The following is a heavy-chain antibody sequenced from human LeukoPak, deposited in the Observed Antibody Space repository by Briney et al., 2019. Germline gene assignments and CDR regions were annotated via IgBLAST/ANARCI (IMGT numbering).Heavy chain of an antibody. CDR1: GFTFSSYS. D-gene: IGHD5-18*01. Sequence: PGGSLRLSCAASGFTFSSYSMNWVRQAPGKGLEWVSSISSSSSYIYYADSVKGRFTISRDNAKNSLYLQMNSLRAEDTAVYYCARDGGYSYGEAIDYWGQGTLVTVSS. CDR2: ISSSSSYI. J-gene: IGHJ4*02. CDR3: ARDGGYSYGEAIDY. V-gene: IGHV3-21*01.